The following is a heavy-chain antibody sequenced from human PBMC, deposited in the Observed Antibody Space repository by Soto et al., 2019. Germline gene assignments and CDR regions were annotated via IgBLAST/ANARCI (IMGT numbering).Heavy chain of an antibody. CDR1: GYTFTSYY. CDR2: INPSGGST. V-gene: IGHV1-46*01. CDR3: ASEYSSSSAYYGMDV. D-gene: IGHD6-6*01. J-gene: IGHJ6*02. Sequence: ASVKLSCKASGYTFTSYYMRWVRQAPGQGLEWMGIINPSGGSTSYAQKFQGRVTMTRDTSTSTVYMELSSLRSEDTAVYYCASEYSSSSAYYGMDVWGQGTTVTVSS.